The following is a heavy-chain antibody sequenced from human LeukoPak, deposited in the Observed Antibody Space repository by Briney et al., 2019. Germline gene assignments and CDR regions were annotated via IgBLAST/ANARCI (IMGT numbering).Heavy chain of an antibody. CDR1: GFTFDDYG. Sequence: GGSLRLSCAASGFTFDDYGMIWVRQAPGKGLEWVSGINWNGGSTYYADSVKGRFTISRDNSKNTLYLQMNSLRAEDTAVYYCAKDMGYGCSSTSCYLWFDYWGQGTLVTVSS. V-gene: IGHV3-20*04. D-gene: IGHD2-2*01. CDR3: AKDMGYGCSSTSCYLWFDY. J-gene: IGHJ5*01. CDR2: INWNGGST.